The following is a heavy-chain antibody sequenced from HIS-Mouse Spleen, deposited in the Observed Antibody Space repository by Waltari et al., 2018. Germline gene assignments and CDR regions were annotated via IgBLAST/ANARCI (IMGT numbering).Heavy chain of an antibody. J-gene: IGHJ2*01. CDR3: AREIPYSSSWYDWYFDL. V-gene: IGHV4-39*07. Sequence: QLQLQESGPGLVKPSETLSLTCTVSGGSISSSSYYWGWIRQPPGKGLEWIGGIYYSGSTFYTPSLKRRVTIYVDTSKNQFSLKLSSVTAADTAVYYCAREIPYSSSWYDWYFDLWGRGTLVTVSS. D-gene: IGHD6-13*01. CDR1: GGSISSSSYY. CDR2: IYYSGST.